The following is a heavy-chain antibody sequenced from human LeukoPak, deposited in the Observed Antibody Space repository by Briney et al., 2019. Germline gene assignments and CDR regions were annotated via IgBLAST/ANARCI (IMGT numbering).Heavy chain of an antibody. CDR3: AKVRWQQLVDFDY. CDR1: GFTFNDYN. CDR2: ISGSGDST. Sequence: PGGSLRLSCAASGFTFNDYNMHWVRQAPGKGLEWVSAISGSGDSTYYADSVKGRFPISRDNSKNTLYLQTNSLRAEDTAVYYCAKVRWQQLVDFDYWGQGTLVTVSS. V-gene: IGHV3-23*01. J-gene: IGHJ4*02. D-gene: IGHD6-13*01.